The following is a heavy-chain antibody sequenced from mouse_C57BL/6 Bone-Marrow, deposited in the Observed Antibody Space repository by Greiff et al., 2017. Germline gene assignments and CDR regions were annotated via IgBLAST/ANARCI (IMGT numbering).Heavy chain of an antibody. CDR1: GYTFTSYW. CDR3: ASDYGSGYAYYFDY. D-gene: IGHD1-1*01. Sequence: QVQLQQPGAELVMPGASVKLSCKASGYTFTSYWMHWVKQRPGQGLEWIGEIDPSDSYTNYNQKFKGKSTFTVDKSSSTAYMQLSSLTSEDSAVYYWASDYGSGYAYYFDYWGQGTTLTVSS. CDR2: IDPSDSYT. J-gene: IGHJ2*01. V-gene: IGHV1-69*01.